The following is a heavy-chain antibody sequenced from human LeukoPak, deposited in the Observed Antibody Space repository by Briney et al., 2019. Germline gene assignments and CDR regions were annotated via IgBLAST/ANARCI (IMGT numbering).Heavy chain of an antibody. Sequence: PGGSLRLSCAASGFTITNARMGWVRQAPGKGLEWVGLIKSKIDGGTTDFAAPVKGRFTISTDDSKHTLYLQMNSLKTEDTAVYYCTTGYEHSDFDYWGQGTLVTVSS. CDR1: GFTITNAR. V-gene: IGHV3-15*01. CDR3: TTGYEHSDFDY. CDR2: IKSKIDGGTT. J-gene: IGHJ4*02. D-gene: IGHD3-3*02.